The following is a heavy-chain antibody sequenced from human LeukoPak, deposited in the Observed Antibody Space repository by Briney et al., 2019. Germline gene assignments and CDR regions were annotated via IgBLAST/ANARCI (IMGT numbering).Heavy chain of an antibody. Sequence: GGSLRHSCAASGFPFSNYWMHWVRQAPGKGLVWVSRMNSDGSSISYADSVKGRFTISRDNAKNTLYLQMNSLRAEDAAVYYCATVSRSSGRGYFDYWGQGTLVTVSS. CDR1: GFPFSNYW. V-gene: IGHV3-74*01. J-gene: IGHJ4*02. D-gene: IGHD6-19*01. CDR3: ATVSRSSGRGYFDY. CDR2: MNSDGSSI.